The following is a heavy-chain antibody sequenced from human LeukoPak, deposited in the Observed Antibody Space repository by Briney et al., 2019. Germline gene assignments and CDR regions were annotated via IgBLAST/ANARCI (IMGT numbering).Heavy chain of an antibody. D-gene: IGHD3-10*01. CDR2: IDTSGTYI. J-gene: IGHJ3*02. V-gene: IGHV3-21*01. CDR1: GFTFSAYA. CDR3: ARGRSITLLRGVAMSDGFDI. Sequence: KTGGSLRLSCEASGFTFSAYAMTWVRQAPGKGLEWVSFIDTSGTYIYYGESMKGRFTISRDNAKNSLYLQMNGLRAEDTAVYYCARGRSITLLRGVAMSDGFDIWGQGTMVAVSS.